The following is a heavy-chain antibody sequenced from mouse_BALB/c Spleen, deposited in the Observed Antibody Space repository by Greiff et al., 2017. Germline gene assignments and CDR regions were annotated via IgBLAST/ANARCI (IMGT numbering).Heavy chain of an antibody. V-gene: IGHV5-9-4*01. CDR2: ISSGGSYT. Sequence: EVKLEESGGGLVKPGGSLKLSCAASGFTFSSYAMSWVRQSPEKRLEWVAEISSGGSYTYYPDTVTGRFTISRDNAKNTLYLEMSSLRSEDTAMYYCAREANDYGGFAYWGQGTLVTVSA. CDR3: AREANDYGGFAY. CDR1: GFTFSSYA. D-gene: IGHD2-4*01. J-gene: IGHJ3*01.